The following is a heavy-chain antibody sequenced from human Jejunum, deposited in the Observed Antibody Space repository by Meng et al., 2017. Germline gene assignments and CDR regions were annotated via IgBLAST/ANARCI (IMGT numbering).Heavy chain of an antibody. J-gene: IGHJ4*02. V-gene: IGHV4-59*08. CDR3: ARLEYSSSSYYFDY. Sequence: QVQLQVSGPGLVKPSENLSLTCTVSGGSISSYYWSWIRQSPGKGLEWIGYIYYSGSTNYNPSLKSRVTISVDTFKNQFSLKLSSVTAADMAVYYCARLEYSSSSYYFDYWGQGTLVTVSS. CDR1: GGSISSYY. CDR2: IYYSGST. D-gene: IGHD6-6*01.